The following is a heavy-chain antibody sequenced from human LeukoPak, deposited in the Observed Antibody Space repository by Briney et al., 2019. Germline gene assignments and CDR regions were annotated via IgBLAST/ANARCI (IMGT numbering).Heavy chain of an antibody. CDR1: GFTFSSYA. D-gene: IGHD6-19*01. CDR2: ISGSGGST. J-gene: IGHJ4*02. CDR3: AKGLWYSSGWCYDY. Sequence: PGGSLRLSCAASGFTFSSYAMSWVRQAPGQGLEWVSTISGSGGSTYYADSVKGRFTISRDNSKNTLYLQTNSLRAEDTAVYYCAKGLWYSSGWCYDYWGQGTLVTVSS. V-gene: IGHV3-23*01.